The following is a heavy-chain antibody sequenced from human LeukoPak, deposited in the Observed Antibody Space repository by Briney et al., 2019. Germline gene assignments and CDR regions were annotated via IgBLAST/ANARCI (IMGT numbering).Heavy chain of an antibody. V-gene: IGHV4-39*07. CDR3: ARTPGIAVAGNAFDI. Sequence: SETLSLTCTVSGGSISSSSYYWGWIRQPPGKGLEWIGSIYYSGSTYYNPSLKSRVTISVDTSKNQFSLKLSSVTAADTAVYYCARTPGIAVAGNAFDIWGRGTMVTVSS. J-gene: IGHJ3*02. CDR2: IYYSGST. CDR1: GGSISSSSYY. D-gene: IGHD6-19*01.